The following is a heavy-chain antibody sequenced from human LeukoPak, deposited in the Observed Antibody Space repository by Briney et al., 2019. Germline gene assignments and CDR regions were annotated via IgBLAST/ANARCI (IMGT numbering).Heavy chain of an antibody. CDR3: ARGYCSGGSCSVHFDY. CDR1: GGSFSGYY. CDR2: IDHSGST. J-gene: IGHJ4*02. D-gene: IGHD2-15*01. Sequence: SETLSLTCAVYGGSFSGYYWSWIRQPPGKGLEWIGEIDHSGSTNYNPSLKSRVTISVDTSKNQFSLKLSSVTAADTAAYYCARGYCSGGSCSVHFDYWGQGTLVTVSS. V-gene: IGHV4-34*01.